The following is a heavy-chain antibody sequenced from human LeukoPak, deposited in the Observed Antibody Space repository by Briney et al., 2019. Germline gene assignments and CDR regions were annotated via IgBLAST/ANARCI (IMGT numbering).Heavy chain of an antibody. CDR3: ARGPGEPDY. Sequence: ASVKVSCKASGYTFTSYGISWVRQAPGQGLEWKGWINPNSGGTNYAQKFQGRVTMTRDTSISTAYMELSRLRPDDTAVYYCARGPGEPDYWGQGTLVTVSS. J-gene: IGHJ4*02. CDR1: GYTFTSYG. CDR2: INPNSGGT. V-gene: IGHV1-2*02. D-gene: IGHD3-16*01.